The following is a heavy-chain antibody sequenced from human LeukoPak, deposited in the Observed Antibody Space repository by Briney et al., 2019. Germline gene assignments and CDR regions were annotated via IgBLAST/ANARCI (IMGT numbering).Heavy chain of an antibody. Sequence: GGSLRLSCAASGFTFISSDMNWVRQAPGTGLEWVASISSNSRNTHYADSLKGRFTISRDNAKNSLYLQMNSLRAEDTAVYYCARGGSYFDYWGQGTLVTVSS. V-gene: IGHV3-21*01. CDR1: GFTFISSD. J-gene: IGHJ4*02. CDR2: ISSNSRNT. CDR3: ARGGSYFDY. D-gene: IGHD1-26*01.